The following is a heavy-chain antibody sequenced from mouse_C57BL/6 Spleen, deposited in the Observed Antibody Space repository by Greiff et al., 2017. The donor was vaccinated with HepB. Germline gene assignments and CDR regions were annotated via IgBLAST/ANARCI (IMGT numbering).Heavy chain of an antibody. D-gene: IGHD1-1*01. CDR2: ISSGSSTI. CDR3: ARKGRYYGCYAMDY. J-gene: IGHJ4*01. CDR1: GFTFSDYG. V-gene: IGHV5-17*01. Sequence: EVKLMESGGGLVKPGGSLKLSCAASGFTFSDYGMHWVRQAPEKGLEWVAYISSGSSTIYYADTVKGRFTISRDNAKNTLFLQMTSLRSEDTAMYYGARKGRYYGCYAMDYWGQGTSVTVSS.